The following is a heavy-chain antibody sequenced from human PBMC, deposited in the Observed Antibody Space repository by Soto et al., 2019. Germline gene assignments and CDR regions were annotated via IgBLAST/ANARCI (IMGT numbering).Heavy chain of an antibody. J-gene: IGHJ3*02. CDR1: GFTFSSYS. CDR2: ISSSSSYI. CDR3: ARLYCSGGSCSHTRPGDAFDI. D-gene: IGHD2-15*01. V-gene: IGHV3-21*01. Sequence: GGSLRLSCAASGFTFSSYSMNWVRQAPGKGLEWVSSISSSSSYIYYADSVKGRFTISRDNAKNSLYLQMNSLRAEDTAVYYCARLYCSGGSCSHTRPGDAFDIWGQGTMVTV.